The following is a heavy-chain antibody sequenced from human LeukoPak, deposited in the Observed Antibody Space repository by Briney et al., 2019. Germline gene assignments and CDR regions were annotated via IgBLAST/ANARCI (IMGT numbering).Heavy chain of an antibody. Sequence: SETLSLTCTVSGGSISSSSYYWDWIRQSPGKGLEWLGSISYVGSTYYNPSLESRVSISVDTTKNQFSLKLSSVTAADRAVHCCARRVADVGWRFDYWGQGTLVTVPS. J-gene: IGHJ4*02. CDR2: ISYVGST. D-gene: IGHD6-19*01. CDR1: GGSISSSSYY. V-gene: IGHV4-39*01. CDR3: ARRVADVGWRFDY.